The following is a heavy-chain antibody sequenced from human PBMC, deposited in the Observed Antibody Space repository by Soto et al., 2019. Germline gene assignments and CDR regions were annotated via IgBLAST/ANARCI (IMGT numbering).Heavy chain of an antibody. V-gene: IGHV4-30-4*01. CDR1: GGSISSGDYY. CDR3: AREKYCGGDCYPTFDY. Sequence: QAQLQESGPGLVKPSQTLSLTCTVSGGSISSGDYYWSWIRQPPGKGLEWIGYIYYSGSTYYNPSLKSRVTISVDTSKNQFSLKLSSVTAADTAVYYCAREKYCGGDCYPTFDYWGQGTLVTVSS. CDR2: IYYSGST. D-gene: IGHD2-21*02. J-gene: IGHJ4*02.